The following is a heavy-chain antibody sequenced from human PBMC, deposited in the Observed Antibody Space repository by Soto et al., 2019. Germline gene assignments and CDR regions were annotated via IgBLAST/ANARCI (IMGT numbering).Heavy chain of an antibody. CDR2: IWYDGSNK. Sequence: GGSLRLSCAASGFTFSSYGMHWVSQAPGKGLEWVAVIWYDGSNKYYADSVKGRFTISRDNSKNTLYLQMNSLRAEDTAVYYCAREPQYYYDSSGYFDYWGQGTLVTVSS. J-gene: IGHJ4*02. CDR3: AREPQYYYDSSGYFDY. CDR1: GFTFSSYG. V-gene: IGHV3-33*01. D-gene: IGHD3-22*01.